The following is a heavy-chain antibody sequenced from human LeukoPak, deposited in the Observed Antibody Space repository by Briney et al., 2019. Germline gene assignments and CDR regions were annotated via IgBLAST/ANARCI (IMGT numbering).Heavy chain of an antibody. CDR1: GFTFSSYA. CDR2: ISSNGGST. Sequence: GGSLRLSCSASGFTFSSYAMHWVRQAPGKGLEYVSAISSNGGSTYYADSVKGRFTISRDNSKNTLYLQMSSLRAEDTAVYYCAKDKGITGTTMYKIPRYYYYGMDVWGKGTTVTVSS. J-gene: IGHJ6*04. CDR3: AKDKGITGTTMYKIPRYYYYGMDV. D-gene: IGHD1-20*01. V-gene: IGHV3-64D*06.